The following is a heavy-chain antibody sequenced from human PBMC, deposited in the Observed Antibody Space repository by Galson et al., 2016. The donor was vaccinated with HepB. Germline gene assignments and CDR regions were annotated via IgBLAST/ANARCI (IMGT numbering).Heavy chain of an antibody. D-gene: IGHD3-22*01. J-gene: IGHJ4*02. CDR2: IGGSGGDT. V-gene: IGHV3-23*01. Sequence: SLRLSCAASGFTFNKYMLNWVRQAPGKGLEWVSAIGGSGGDTYYADSVRGRFTISRDNSKNTLYLQINILRAEDTAVYYCARRYDTPGYYYIDSWCQGTLVTVSS. CDR1: GFTFNKYM. CDR3: ARRYDTPGYYYIDS.